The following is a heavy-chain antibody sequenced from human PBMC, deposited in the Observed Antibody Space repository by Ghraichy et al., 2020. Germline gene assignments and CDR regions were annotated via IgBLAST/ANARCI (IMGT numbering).Heavy chain of an antibody. J-gene: IGHJ6*02. CDR1: GGSVRGYY. CDR2: IDYTGGT. Sequence: ESLNISCAVYGGSVRGYYWTWIRQPPGKGLEYIGEIDYTGGTDHNPSLRSRVTMSVDTSRNHFSLKLSSLTAADTAVYYCARATILGGMDVWGQGTTVIVSS. V-gene: IGHV4-34*01. CDR3: ARATILGGMDV. D-gene: IGHD3-3*01.